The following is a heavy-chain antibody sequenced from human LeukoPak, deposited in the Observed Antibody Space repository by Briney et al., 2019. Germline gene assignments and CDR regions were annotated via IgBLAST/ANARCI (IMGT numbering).Heavy chain of an antibody. CDR3: ARTTYYDFWR. V-gene: IGHV4-38-2*01. CDR2: IYYSGST. Sequence: SETLSLTCAVSGYSISSGYYWGWIRQPPGKGLEWIGSIYYSGSTYYNPSLKSRVTISVDTSKNQFSLKLSSVTAADTAVYYCARTTYYDFWRWGQGTLVTVSS. J-gene: IGHJ4*02. CDR1: GYSISSGYY. D-gene: IGHD3-3*01.